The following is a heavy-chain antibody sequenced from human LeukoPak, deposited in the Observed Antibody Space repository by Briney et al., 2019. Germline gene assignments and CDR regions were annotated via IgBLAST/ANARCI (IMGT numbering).Heavy chain of an antibody. CDR1: GFTFSSYG. V-gene: IGHV3-48*03. Sequence: GGSLRLSCAASGFTFSSYGMNWVRQAPGKGLEWVPYISSRGTSIYYADSVKGRLTISRDNAKNSLYLQMNSLRAEDTAVYYCARDFDYWGQGTLVTVSS. CDR2: ISSRGTSI. CDR3: ARDFDY. J-gene: IGHJ4*02.